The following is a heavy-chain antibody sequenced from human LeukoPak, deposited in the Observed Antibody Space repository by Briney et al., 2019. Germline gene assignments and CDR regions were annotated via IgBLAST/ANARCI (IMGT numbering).Heavy chain of an antibody. CDR3: ASHASYYYDSSGYRHLDF. J-gene: IGHJ4*02. CDR1: GLTFEDYA. V-gene: IGHV3-20*04. D-gene: IGHD3-22*01. CDR2: INWNGGST. Sequence: PGGSLRLSCVASGLTFEDYALSWVRQAPGKGLEWVSGINWNGGSTGYADSVKGRFTNSRDNAKNSLYLQMNSLRAEDTALYYCASHASYYYDSSGYRHLDFWGQGTLVTVSS.